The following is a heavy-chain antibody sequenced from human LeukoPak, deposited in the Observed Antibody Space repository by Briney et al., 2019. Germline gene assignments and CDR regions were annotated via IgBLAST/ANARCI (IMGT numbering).Heavy chain of an antibody. CDR1: GGSISSSSFF. CDR3: AKLTCSSTFCPLDY. CDR2: VSYSGTT. J-gene: IGHJ4*02. D-gene: IGHD2-2*01. Sequence: PSETLSLTCIVSGGSISSSSFFWAWIRQPPGKGLEWIGTVSYSGTTYYSPSLKSRVTISVDTSKNQFSLRLTSVTAADTALYYCAKLTCSSTFCPLDYWGQGTLVTVSS. V-gene: IGHV4-39*01.